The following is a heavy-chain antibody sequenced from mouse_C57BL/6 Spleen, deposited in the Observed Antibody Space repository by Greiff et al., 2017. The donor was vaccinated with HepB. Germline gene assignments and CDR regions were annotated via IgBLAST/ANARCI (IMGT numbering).Heavy chain of an antibody. CDR1: GFTFSSYG. CDR2: ISSGGSYT. CDR3: ARRRSSPWYFDV. D-gene: IGHD1-1*01. Sequence: EVKLQESGGDLVKPGGSLKLSCAASGFTFSSYGMSWVRQTPDKRLEWVATISSGGSYTYYPDSVKGRFTISRDNAKNTLYLQMSSLKSEDTAMYYCARRRSSPWYFDVWGTGTTVTVSS. V-gene: IGHV5-6*02. J-gene: IGHJ1*03.